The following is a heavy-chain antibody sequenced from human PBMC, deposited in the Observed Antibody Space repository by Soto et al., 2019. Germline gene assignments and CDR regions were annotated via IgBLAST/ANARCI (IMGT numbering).Heavy chain of an antibody. CDR1: GFTFSSYS. Sequence: GGSLRLSCAASGFTFSSYSMNWVRQAPGKGLEWVSYISSSSRTIYYADSVKGRFTISRDNAKNSLYLQMNSRRDEDAAWYYCARVHPPYYYDSSGYYYFDYWGQGTLVTVSS. J-gene: IGHJ4*02. V-gene: IGHV3-48*02. CDR3: ARVHPPYYYDSSGYYYFDY. CDR2: ISSSSRTI. D-gene: IGHD3-22*01.